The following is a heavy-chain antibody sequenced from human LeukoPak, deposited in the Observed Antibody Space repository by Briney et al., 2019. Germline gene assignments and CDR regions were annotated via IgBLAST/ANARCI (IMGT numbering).Heavy chain of an antibody. Sequence: GGSLRLSCSASGFTIDDYAMQRVPQAPGKGLEWVSGISWNSGSIGYADSVKGRFTISRDNSKNTLFLQMNSLRADDTAVYYCAKSFGPVIAAAGTGADWGQGTLVTVSS. J-gene: IGHJ4*02. CDR2: ISWNSGSI. CDR1: GFTIDDYA. CDR3: AKSFGPVIAAAGTGAD. V-gene: IGHV3-9*01. D-gene: IGHD6-13*01.